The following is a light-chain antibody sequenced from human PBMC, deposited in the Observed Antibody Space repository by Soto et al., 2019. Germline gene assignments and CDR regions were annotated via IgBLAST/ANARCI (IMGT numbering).Light chain of an antibody. J-gene: IGKJ1*01. CDR3: QQYGSSSVT. CDR1: QTVRNNY. V-gene: IGKV3-20*01. Sequence: EFELTQSPGTLSLSPEERATLSCRASQTVRNNYLAWYQQKHGQAPRLLIYDASTRATGIPDRFSGSGSGTDLTITISRLEPEDCEVYYGQQYGSSSVTFGQGTKVDIK. CDR2: DAS.